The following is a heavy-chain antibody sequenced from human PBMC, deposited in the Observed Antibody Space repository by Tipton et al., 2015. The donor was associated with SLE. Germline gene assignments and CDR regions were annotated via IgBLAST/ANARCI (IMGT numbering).Heavy chain of an antibody. J-gene: IGHJ4*02. CDR3: AGVVGAAYFDY. Sequence: SLRLSCAASGFTFDDYAMHWVRQAPGKGLEWVSGISWNSGSIGYADSVKGRFTISRDNAKNSLYLQMNSLRAEDTAVYYCAGVVGAAYFDYWGQGTLVTVSS. CDR1: GFTFDDYA. D-gene: IGHD1-26*01. V-gene: IGHV3-9*01. CDR2: ISWNSGSI.